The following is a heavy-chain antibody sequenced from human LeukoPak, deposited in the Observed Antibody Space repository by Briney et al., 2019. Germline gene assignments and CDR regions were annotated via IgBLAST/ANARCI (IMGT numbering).Heavy chain of an antibody. J-gene: IGHJ4*02. CDR2: IGQDGSEK. D-gene: IGHD3-16*01. CDR3: SGGTYADY. Sequence: PGGSLRLSCAASGFTFSSYWMTWVRQALGKGLEWVANIGQDGSEKHYVDSVKGRFTISRDNAKNSLYLQMNSLRAEDTAVYYCSGGTYADYWGQGTLVTVSS. V-gene: IGHV3-7*01. CDR1: GFTFSSYW.